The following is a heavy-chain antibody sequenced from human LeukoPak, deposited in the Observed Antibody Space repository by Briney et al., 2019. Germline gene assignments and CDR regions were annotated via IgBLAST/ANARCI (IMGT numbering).Heavy chain of an antibody. Sequence: SVKVSCKASGGTFSSYAISWVRQSPGQGLEWMGGITPMFGTSNYAQKFRGRVTITADESTSTAYVELSSLRSEDTAVYYCARDSSEFRSLLFHWGQGTLVTVSS. J-gene: IGHJ1*01. CDR1: GGTFSSYA. CDR3: ARDSSEFRSLLFH. D-gene: IGHD1-14*01. V-gene: IGHV1-69*13. CDR2: ITPMFGTS.